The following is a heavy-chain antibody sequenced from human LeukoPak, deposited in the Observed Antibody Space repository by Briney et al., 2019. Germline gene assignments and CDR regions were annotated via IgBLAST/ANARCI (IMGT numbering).Heavy chain of an antibody. V-gene: IGHV1-46*01. J-gene: IGHJ2*01. Sequence: ASVKVSCKASGYTFTSYYMHWVRQAPGQGLEWMGIINPSGGSTSYAQKFQGRVTMTRDMSTSTVYMELSSLRSEDTAVYYCARSGPTYYYGSSDYWYFDLWGRGTLVTVSS. CDR2: INPSGGST. CDR3: ARSGPTYYYGSSDYWYFDL. D-gene: IGHD3-22*01. CDR1: GYTFTSYY.